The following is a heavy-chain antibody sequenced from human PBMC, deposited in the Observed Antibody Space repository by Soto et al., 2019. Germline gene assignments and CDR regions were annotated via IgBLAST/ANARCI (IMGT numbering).Heavy chain of an antibody. D-gene: IGHD6-13*01. CDR3: ARAASSSRPY. V-gene: IGHV3-7*01. CDR1: GFTFNTYW. J-gene: IGHJ4*02. Sequence: EVHLVESGGGLVQPGGSLRLSCAASGFTFNTYWMTWVRQAPGKGLEWVANINEDGSQKYYVDSVKGRFTISRDNAKNSLYLQMNSLRDEDTAVYYCARAASSSRPYWGQGTLVTVSS. CDR2: INEDGSQK.